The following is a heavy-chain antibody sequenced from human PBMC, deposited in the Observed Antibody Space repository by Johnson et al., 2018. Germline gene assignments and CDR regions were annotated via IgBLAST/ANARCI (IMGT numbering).Heavy chain of an antibody. J-gene: IGHJ6*03. CDR3: AKDGPYSSSWYPRSIYYYYMDV. CDR2: IWNDGSNK. D-gene: IGHD6-13*01. CDR1: VFTFSSYG. V-gene: IGHV3-33*03. Sequence: QLLESGLGVVQPWRSLRLACAPSVFTFSSYGMHWVRQTPGKGLEWVAIIWNDGSNKYYADSVEGRFTIPSDNAKNSLYLQMNSLRAEDTALYYCAKDGPYSSSWYPRSIYYYYMDVWGKGTTVTVSS.